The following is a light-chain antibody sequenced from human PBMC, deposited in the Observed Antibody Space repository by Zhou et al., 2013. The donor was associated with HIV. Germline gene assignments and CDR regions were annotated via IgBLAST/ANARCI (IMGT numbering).Light chain of an antibody. CDR2: AAS. J-gene: IGKJ2*01. V-gene: IGKV1-39*01. CDR3: QQSYSSPPDT. Sequence: DIQMTQSPSSLSASVGDRVTITCRASQDITHYLAWFQQKPGKAPKLLIYAASSLQSGVPSRFSGSGSGTDFTLTISSLQPEDFATYYCQQSYSSPPDTFGQGTKLEIK. CDR1: QDITHY.